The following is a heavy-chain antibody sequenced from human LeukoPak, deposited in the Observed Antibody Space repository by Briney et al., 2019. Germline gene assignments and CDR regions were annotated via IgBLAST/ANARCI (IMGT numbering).Heavy chain of an antibody. CDR3: ATGYCSGDNCYIHDY. Sequence: PGGSLRLSCAASGFTFSSYAMSWVRQAPGKGLEWVSAISGSGGSTYYADSVKGRFTISRDNSKNTLYLQMNSLRAEDTAVYYCATGYCSGDNCYIHDYWGQGTLVTVSS. CDR2: ISGSGGST. CDR1: GFTFSSYA. D-gene: IGHD2-15*01. J-gene: IGHJ4*02. V-gene: IGHV3-23*01.